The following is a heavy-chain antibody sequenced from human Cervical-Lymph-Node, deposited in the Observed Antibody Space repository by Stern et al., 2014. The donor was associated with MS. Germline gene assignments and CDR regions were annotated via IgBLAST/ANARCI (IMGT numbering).Heavy chain of an antibody. V-gene: IGHV4-30-4*01. CDR3: ARVVTAAKWNWFDP. CDR2: IDYSGST. Sequence: QLQLQESGPGLVKPSQTLSLTCTVPGGSINSGAYYWTWIRQPPGKGLEWIGYIDYSGSTDYNPSLKSRVTIPADTSKNQFSLKLRSVTAADTAVYYCARVVTAAKWNWFDPWGQGTLVTVSS. D-gene: IGHD1-14*01. CDR1: GGSINSGAYY. J-gene: IGHJ5*02.